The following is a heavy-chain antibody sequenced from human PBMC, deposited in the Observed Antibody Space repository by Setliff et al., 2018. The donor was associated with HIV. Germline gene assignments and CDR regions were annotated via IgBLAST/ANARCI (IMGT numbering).Heavy chain of an antibody. V-gene: IGHV3-53*01. CDR1: GFTVSSNY. D-gene: IGHD2-2*01. Sequence: PGGSLRLSCAASGFTVSSNYMSWVRQAPGKGLEWVSVIYSGGSTYYADSVKGRFTISRDNSKNTLYLQMNSLRAEDTAVYYCARDHCSSSGCYEYSYYGMDVWGQGTTVTVSS. CDR2: IYSGGST. CDR3: ARDHCSSSGCYEYSYYGMDV. J-gene: IGHJ6*02.